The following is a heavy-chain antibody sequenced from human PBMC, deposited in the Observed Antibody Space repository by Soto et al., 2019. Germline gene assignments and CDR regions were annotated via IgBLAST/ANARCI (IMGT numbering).Heavy chain of an antibody. V-gene: IGHV1-69*14. CDR1: GGTFSTSS. J-gene: IGHJ3*01. CDR3: ARGHEYGGNSDAFDL. D-gene: IGHD4-17*01. CDR2: ILPIFGTA. Sequence: QVLLVQSGAEMKKPGSSVKVSCKASGGTFSTSSINWVRQAPGQRPEWMGNILPIFGTADHAQKFQGRVTITADKSTNPAYMGLRSLLSVDTAVYYCARGHEYGGNSDAFDLWGQGTVVTVSS.